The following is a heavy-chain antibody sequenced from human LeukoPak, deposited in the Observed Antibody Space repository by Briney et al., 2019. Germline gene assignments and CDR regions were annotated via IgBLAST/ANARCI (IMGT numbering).Heavy chain of an antibody. V-gene: IGHV4-30-2*05. Sequence: SETLSLTCTVSGDSISSGGYYWSWTRQPPGKGLEWIGYIYHSGNTYYNPSLKSRVTISIDASKNQFSLRLTSVTAADTAVYYCARQVLRSGSGSYYIFPRRQFDYWGQGTLVTVSS. CDR2: IYHSGNT. J-gene: IGHJ4*02. D-gene: IGHD3-10*01. CDR1: GDSISSGGYY. CDR3: ARQVLRSGSGSYYIFPRRQFDY.